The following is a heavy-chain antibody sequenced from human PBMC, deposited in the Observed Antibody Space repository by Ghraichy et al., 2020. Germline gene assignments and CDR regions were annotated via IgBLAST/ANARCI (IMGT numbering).Heavy chain of an antibody. V-gene: IGHV3-33*06. D-gene: IGHD5-18*01. J-gene: IGHJ6*02. CDR3: AKQRTAMAGSGMDV. CDR2: IFYDESKE. CDR1: DFIFGNFA. Sequence: SLNISCAASDFIFGNFAMHWVRQAPGKGLEWVAVIFYDESKEYYADSVKGRFTISRDNYKKMLYLQMDSLRVEDTAVYYCAKQRTAMAGSGMDVWGQGTTVTVSS.